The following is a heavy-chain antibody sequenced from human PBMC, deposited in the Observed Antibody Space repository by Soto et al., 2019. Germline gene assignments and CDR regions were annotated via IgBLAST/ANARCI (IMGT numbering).Heavy chain of an antibody. CDR2: IYYSGST. CDR3: ARSYRPAAGTIDWFDP. V-gene: IGHV4-59*01. Sequence: SETLSLTCNVSGGSISSYYWSWIRQPPGKGLEWIGYIYYSGSTNYNPSLKSRVTISVDTSKSQFSLKLSSVTAADTAVYYCARSYRPAAGTIDWFDPWGQGTLVTVSS. CDR1: GGSISSYY. J-gene: IGHJ5*02. D-gene: IGHD6-13*01.